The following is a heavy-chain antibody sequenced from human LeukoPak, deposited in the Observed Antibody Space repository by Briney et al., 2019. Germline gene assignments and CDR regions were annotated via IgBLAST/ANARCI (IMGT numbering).Heavy chain of an antibody. J-gene: IGHJ4*02. V-gene: IGHV4-34*01. CDR2: INHSGST. Sequence: PSETLSLTCAVYGGSFSGYYWSWIRQPPGKGLEWIGEINHSGSTNYNPSLNSRLTISVDTTNNHLSLKLSSVTAADTAVYYCARTYYDFWSGYLYYFDYWGQGTLVTVSS. CDR3: ARTYYDFWSGYLYYFDY. D-gene: IGHD3-3*01. CDR1: GGSFSGYY.